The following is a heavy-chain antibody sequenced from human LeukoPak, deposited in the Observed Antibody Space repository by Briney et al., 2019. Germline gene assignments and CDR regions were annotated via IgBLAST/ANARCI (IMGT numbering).Heavy chain of an antibody. D-gene: IGHD3-22*01. Sequence: GGSLRLSCAASGFTFRSYAMSWVRQAPGKGLEWVSSISGSGDSTYYADSVKGRFTISRDNSKNTLYLQMNGLRAEDTAVYYCAKEDPYSSGSYYGFDYWGQGTLVTVST. CDR3: AKEDPYSSGSYYGFDY. V-gene: IGHV3-23*01. J-gene: IGHJ4*02. CDR1: GFTFRSYA. CDR2: ISGSGDST.